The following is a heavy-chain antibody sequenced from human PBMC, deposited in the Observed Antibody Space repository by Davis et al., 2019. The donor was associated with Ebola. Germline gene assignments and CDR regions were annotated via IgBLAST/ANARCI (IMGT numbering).Heavy chain of an antibody. J-gene: IGHJ6*02. Sequence: GESLKISCKGSGYSFTTYWIGWVRQMPGKGLEWVGRIDPSDSYTDYSPSFQGHVTISTDKSINTAYLQWNSLKASDTAIYFCARHFVGKLFGMDVWGQGTTVTVSS. CDR3: ARHFVGKLFGMDV. CDR2: IDPSDSYT. D-gene: IGHD3-3*02. V-gene: IGHV5-10-1*01. CDR1: GYSFTTYW.